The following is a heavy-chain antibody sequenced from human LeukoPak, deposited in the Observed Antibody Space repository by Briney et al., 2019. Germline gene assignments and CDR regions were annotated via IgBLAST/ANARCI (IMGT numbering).Heavy chain of an antibody. D-gene: IGHD3-22*01. J-gene: IGHJ4*02. CDR3: ARGPHERSGYPDD. V-gene: IGHV1-18*01. CDR2: ISPYNGNT. CDR1: GGTFSSYA. Sequence: ASVKVSCKASGGTFSSYAISWVRQAPGQGLEWMGGISPYNGNTNYAQKFQGRVTMTTDTSTSTAYMELRSLRSDDTAVYYCARGPHERSGYPDDWGQGTLVTVSS.